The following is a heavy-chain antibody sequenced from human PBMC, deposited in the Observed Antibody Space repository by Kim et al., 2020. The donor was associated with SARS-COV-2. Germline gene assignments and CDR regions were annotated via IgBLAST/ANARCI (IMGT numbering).Heavy chain of an antibody. D-gene: IGHD1-26*01. CDR1: GGTFSSYA. V-gene: IGHV1-69*13. J-gene: IGHJ6*02. CDR3: ARDQKNSGSYGDYYYGMDV. CDR2: IIPIFGTA. Sequence: SVKVSCKASGGTFSSYAINWVRQAPGQGLEWMGVIIPIFGTANYAQKFQGRVTITADESTSTAYMELSSLRSEDTAVYYCARDQKNSGSYGDYYYGMDVWGQGTTVTVSS.